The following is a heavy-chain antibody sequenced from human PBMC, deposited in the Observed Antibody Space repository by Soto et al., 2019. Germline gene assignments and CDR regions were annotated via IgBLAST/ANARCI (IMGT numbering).Heavy chain of an antibody. V-gene: IGHV4-59*06. J-gene: IGHJ3*02. CDR2: ISYSGYT. Sequence: QMQLEESGPGLVKPSETLSLTCSVSGGSVSDYYWHWIRQSPGKGLEWIGYISYSGYTYYHPSLKSRVIISVDPSNNQFSLILNSVTAADTAVYYCARDLEGTVTGRGAFGIWGRGTLVTVSS. CDR1: GGSVSDYY. CDR3: ARDLEGTVTGRGAFGI. D-gene: IGHD6-19*01.